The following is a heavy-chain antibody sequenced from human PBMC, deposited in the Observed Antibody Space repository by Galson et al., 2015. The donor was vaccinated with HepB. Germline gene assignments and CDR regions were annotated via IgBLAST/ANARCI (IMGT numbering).Heavy chain of an antibody. CDR1: GYTFNRYG. CDR2: INTNTGNP. V-gene: IGHV7-4-1*02. Sequence: SVKVSCKASGYTFNRYGINWVRQAPGQGLEWMGWINTNTGNPTYVQDFTRRFVFSLDTSVRTAYLQISSLKAEDTAVYYCARDGGSGRFLDVWGQGTTVTVSS. D-gene: IGHD3-3*01. J-gene: IGHJ6*02. CDR3: ARDGGSGRFLDV.